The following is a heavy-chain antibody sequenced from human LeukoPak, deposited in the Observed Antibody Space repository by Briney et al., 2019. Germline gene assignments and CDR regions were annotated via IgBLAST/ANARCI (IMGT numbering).Heavy chain of an antibody. Sequence: GGSLRLSCAASGFTFRDYYMTWIRQAPGKGLEWVSYISSSGTTMYYTDSVKGRFTISRDNAENSLYLQMNGLRAEDTAVYYCARGAYSAYNWDYWGQGILVTVSS. CDR2: ISSSGTTM. CDR3: ARGAYSAYNWDY. J-gene: IGHJ4*02. D-gene: IGHD5-12*01. V-gene: IGHV3-11*01. CDR1: GFTFRDYY.